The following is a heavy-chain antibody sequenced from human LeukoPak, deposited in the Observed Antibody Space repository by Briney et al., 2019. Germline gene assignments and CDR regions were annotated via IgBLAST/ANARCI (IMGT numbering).Heavy chain of an antibody. CDR2: IHYNGGT. J-gene: IGHJ3*01. Sequence: SETLSLTCTVSGGSISNYYWIWIRQPPGKGLEWIGNIHYNGGTNYSPSLKSRLTMSVDTSKSRFSLRLSSLTAADTAVYFCAGSGWSFDAFDFWGQGTMVTVSS. V-gene: IGHV4-59*08. CDR1: GGSISNYY. D-gene: IGHD6-19*01. CDR3: AGSGWSFDAFDF.